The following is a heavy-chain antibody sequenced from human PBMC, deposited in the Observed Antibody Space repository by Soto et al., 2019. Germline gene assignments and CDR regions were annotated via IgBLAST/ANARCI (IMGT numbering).Heavy chain of an antibody. CDR1: GGSVSSPKYF. V-gene: IGHV4-61*01. CDR3: ARTVMPVGNLPAFDN. D-gene: IGHD7-27*01. CDR2: IYNNGKT. Sequence: QMQLQESGPGLVKPSETLSLACTFSGGSVSSPKYFWSWIRQPPGKGLEWVAYIYNNGKTNYNPSLQSRATISVDTAKNQCSLKLTSVTGADSAVYFCARTVMPVGNLPAFDNWGQGVLVTVSS. J-gene: IGHJ4*02.